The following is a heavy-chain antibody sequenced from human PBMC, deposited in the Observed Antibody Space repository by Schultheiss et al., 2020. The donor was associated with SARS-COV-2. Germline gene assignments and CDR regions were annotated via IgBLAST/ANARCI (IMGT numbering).Heavy chain of an antibody. CDR3: PRADTIFGVVGGFDP. Sequence: GGSLRLSCAASGFTFSDYAVHWVRQAPTKGLEWVAVISYDGSNKYYADSVKGRFTISRDNSKNTLYLQMNSLRAEDTAVYYCPRADTIFGVVGGFDPWGQGTLVTVSS. CDR2: ISYDGSNK. CDR1: GFTFSDYA. V-gene: IGHV3-30*01. D-gene: IGHD3-3*01. J-gene: IGHJ5*02.